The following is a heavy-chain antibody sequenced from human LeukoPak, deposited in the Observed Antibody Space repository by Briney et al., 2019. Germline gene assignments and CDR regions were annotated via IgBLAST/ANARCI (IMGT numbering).Heavy chain of an antibody. Sequence: GGSLRLSCAASGFSFSSYWMHWVRQAPGKGLVWVSRINSDGSSTDYADSVKGRFTISRDNSKNTLYLQMNSLRAEDTAVYYCAKSSGVTPGVFDAFDIWGQGTMVTVSS. V-gene: IGHV3-74*01. D-gene: IGHD4-23*01. CDR2: INSDGSST. CDR1: GFSFSSYW. CDR3: AKSSGVTPGVFDAFDI. J-gene: IGHJ3*02.